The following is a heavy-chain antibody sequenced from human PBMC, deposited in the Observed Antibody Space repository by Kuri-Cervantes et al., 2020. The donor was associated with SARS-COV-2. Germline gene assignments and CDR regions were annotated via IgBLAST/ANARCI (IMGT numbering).Heavy chain of an antibody. CDR3: ASIAARPYFDY. Sequence: SETLSLTCTVSGGSISSSSYYWGWIRQPPGKGLEWIGSIYYSGSTYYNPPLKSRVTISVDTSKNQFSLKLSSVTAADTAVYYCASIAARPYFDYWGQGTPVTVSS. J-gene: IGHJ4*02. D-gene: IGHD6-6*01. CDR2: IYYSGST. V-gene: IGHV4-39*01. CDR1: GGSISSSSYY.